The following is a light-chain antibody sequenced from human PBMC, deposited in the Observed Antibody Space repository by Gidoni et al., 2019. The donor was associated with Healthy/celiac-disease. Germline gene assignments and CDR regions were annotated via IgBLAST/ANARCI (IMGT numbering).Light chain of an antibody. CDR3: QQSYSTPL. CDR2: AAS. Sequence: IQMPQSPSSLAASVGDRVTITCRASQSISSYLNWYQQKPGKAPKLLIYAASSLQSGVPSRFSGSGSGTDFTLTSSSLQPEDFATYYCQQSYSTPLFGGGTKVEIK. CDR1: QSISSY. J-gene: IGKJ4*01. V-gene: IGKV1-39*01.